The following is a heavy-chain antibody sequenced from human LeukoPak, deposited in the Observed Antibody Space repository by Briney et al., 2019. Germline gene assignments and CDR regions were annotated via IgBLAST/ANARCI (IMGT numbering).Heavy chain of an antibody. V-gene: IGHV3-21*01. CDR1: GFTFSSYS. D-gene: IGHD3-22*01. CDR3: ARDDSKSPMAYYDSSGYPAY. Sequence: GGSLRVSCAASGFTFSSYSMTWVRQAPGKGLEWVSSISSSSSYIYYADSVKGRFTISRDNAKNSLYLQMNSLRAEDTAVYYCARDDSKSPMAYYDSSGYPAYWGQGTLVTVSS. CDR2: ISSSSSYI. J-gene: IGHJ4*02.